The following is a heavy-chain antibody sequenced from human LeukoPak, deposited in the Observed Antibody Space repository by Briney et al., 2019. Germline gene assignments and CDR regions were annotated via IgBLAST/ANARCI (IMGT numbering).Heavy chain of an antibody. CDR2: IYSRGGT. CDR1: GFLVSSTY. CDR3: ARDPPGIAASGTYY. Sequence: PGGSLRLSCAASGFLVSSTYMSWVRQAPGKGLEWVSLIYSRGGTSYADSVKGRFTISRDSSKNTLFLQMNSLRVEDTAVYYCARDPPGIAASGTYYWGQGTLVTVSS. V-gene: IGHV3-53*01. J-gene: IGHJ4*02. D-gene: IGHD6-13*01.